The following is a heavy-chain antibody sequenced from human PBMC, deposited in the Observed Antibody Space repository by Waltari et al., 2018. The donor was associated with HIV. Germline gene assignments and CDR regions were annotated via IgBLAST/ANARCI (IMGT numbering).Heavy chain of an antibody. CDR2: INNSGST. Sequence: QVQLQQWGAGLLKPSETLSLTCAVDGGSFSGYYWSWIRQPPGKGLEWNGEINNSGSTNYNPSRKSRVTISVDTSKNQFSLKLSSVTAADTAVYYCARISSYYGDYVGWGQGTLVTVSS. D-gene: IGHD4-17*01. CDR3: ARISSYYGDYVG. J-gene: IGHJ4*02. V-gene: IGHV4-34*01. CDR1: GGSFSGYY.